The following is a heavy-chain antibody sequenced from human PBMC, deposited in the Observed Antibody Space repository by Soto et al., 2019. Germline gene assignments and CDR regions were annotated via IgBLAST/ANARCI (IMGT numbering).Heavy chain of an antibody. D-gene: IGHD2-15*01. CDR2: ISGSGGST. V-gene: IGHV3-23*01. Sequence: EVQLLESGGGLVQPGGSLRLSCAASGFTFSRYSVSWVRQAPGQGLEWVSAISGSGGSTYYADSVQGRFTITRDNSKNTLYLKMDSLRAEDTAVYYCAKCRRRTPRYYYMDVWGEGTTVTVSS. CDR3: AKCRRRTPRYYYMDV. CDR1: GFTFSRYS. J-gene: IGHJ6*03.